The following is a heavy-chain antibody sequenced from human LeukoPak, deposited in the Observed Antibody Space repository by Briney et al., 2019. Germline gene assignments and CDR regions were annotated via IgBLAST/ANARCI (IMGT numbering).Heavy chain of an antibody. CDR1: GGSISNNY. Sequence: TSETLSLTCTVSGGSISNNYWSWIRQPPGKGLEWIGYVYYSGSTNYNPSLKTRVTISVDTSKNQFSLKLSSVTAADTAVYYCARYFSSGTCYYLDYWGQGTLVTVCS. J-gene: IGHJ4*02. CDR2: VYYSGST. V-gene: IGHV4-59*01. CDR3: ARYFSSGTCYYLDY. D-gene: IGHD2-15*01.